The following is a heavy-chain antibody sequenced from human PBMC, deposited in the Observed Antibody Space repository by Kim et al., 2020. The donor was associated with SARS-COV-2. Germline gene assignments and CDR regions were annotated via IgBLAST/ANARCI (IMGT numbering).Heavy chain of an antibody. J-gene: IGHJ4*01. CDR3: ATLAATGRNNY. Sequence: GGSLRLSCAASGFNFDEYDMFWVRQAPGKGLEWLSGVNLKNDRIAYADSVRGRFTISRDNAKKSLYLQITSLRPEDTALYYCATLAATGRNNYWGHGTL. V-gene: IGHV3-9*01. CDR1: GFNFDEYD. CDR2: VNLKNDRI. D-gene: IGHD1-26*01.